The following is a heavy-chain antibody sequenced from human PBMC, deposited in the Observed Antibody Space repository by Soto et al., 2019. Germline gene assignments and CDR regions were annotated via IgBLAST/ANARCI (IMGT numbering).Heavy chain of an antibody. V-gene: IGHV3-33*01. CDR3: AREPTVNDYYYYYGMDV. D-gene: IGHD4-17*01. CDR1: GFTFSSYG. J-gene: IGHJ6*02. Sequence: GGSLRLSCAASGFTFSSYGMHWVRQAPGKGLEWVAVIWYDGSNKYYADSVKGRFTISRDNSKNTLYLQMNSLRAEDTAVYYCAREPTVNDYYYYYGMDVWGQGTTVTVSS. CDR2: IWYDGSNK.